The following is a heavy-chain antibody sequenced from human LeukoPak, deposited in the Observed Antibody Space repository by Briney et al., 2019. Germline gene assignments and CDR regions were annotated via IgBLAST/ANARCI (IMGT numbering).Heavy chain of an antibody. CDR2: IYHSGST. J-gene: IGHJ4*02. V-gene: IGHV4-4*02. D-gene: IGHD6-19*01. CDR3: ARAPPYGSGWSKGVLDY. Sequence: SGTLSLTCAVSGASISSNNWWSWVRQPPGKGLEWIGEIYHSGSTNYNPSLKSRVTMSVDKSKNQFSLILSSVTAADMAVYYCARAPPYGSGWSKGVLDYWGQGTLVTVSS. CDR1: GASISSNNW.